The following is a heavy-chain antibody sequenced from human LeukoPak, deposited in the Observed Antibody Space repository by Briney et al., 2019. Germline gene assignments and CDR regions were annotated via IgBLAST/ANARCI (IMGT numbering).Heavy chain of an antibody. CDR2: IYTSGST. D-gene: IGHD5-24*01. V-gene: IGHV4-61*02. J-gene: IGHJ3*02. Sequence: SETLSLTCTVSGGSISSGSYYWSWIRQPAGKGLEWIGRIYTSGSTNYNPSLKSRVTISVDTSKNQFSLKLSSMTAADTAVYYCARGFDGPNAFDIWGQGTMVTVSS. CDR3: ARGFDGPNAFDI. CDR1: GGSISSGSYY.